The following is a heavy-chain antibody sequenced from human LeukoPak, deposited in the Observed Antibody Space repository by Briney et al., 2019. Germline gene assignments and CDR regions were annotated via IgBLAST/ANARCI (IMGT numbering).Heavy chain of an antibody. Sequence: QTSETLSLTCTVSGGSISSYYWGWIRQPPGKGLEWIGSIYYSGSTYYNPSLKSRVTISVDTSKNQFSLKLSSVTAADTAVYYCARGRRITMIVVVTPFDYWGQGTLVTVSS. J-gene: IGHJ4*02. CDR3: ARGRRITMIVVVTPFDY. D-gene: IGHD3-22*01. CDR2: IYYSGST. V-gene: IGHV4-39*07. CDR1: GGSISSYY.